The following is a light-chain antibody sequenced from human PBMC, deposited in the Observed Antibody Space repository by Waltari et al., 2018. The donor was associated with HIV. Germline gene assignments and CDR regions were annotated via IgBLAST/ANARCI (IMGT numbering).Light chain of an antibody. V-gene: IGKV1-39*01. CDR1: QGINTY. CDR3: LQTYSFPFT. J-gene: IGKJ2*01. CDR2: TAS. Sequence: DIQMTQSPSSLSASIGDRVTITCRASQGINTYLSWYQQKPGKAPRLLIHTASSLHAGVPSRFSGSRSGTNFTLTISSLQPEDFATYYCLQTYSFPFTFGHGATVDI.